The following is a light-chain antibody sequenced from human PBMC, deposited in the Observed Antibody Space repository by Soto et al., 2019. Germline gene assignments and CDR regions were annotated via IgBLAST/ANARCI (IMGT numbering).Light chain of an antibody. Sequence: SVLTRPPSVYAAPGQKVTISCSGSSSNIGNNYVSWYQQLPGTAPKLLIYENNKRPSGIPDRFSGSKSGTSATLGITGLQTGDEADYYCGTWDSSLSAAQFGGGTKVTVL. V-gene: IGLV1-51*02. CDR2: ENN. CDR3: GTWDSSLSAAQ. J-gene: IGLJ3*02. CDR1: SSNIGNNY.